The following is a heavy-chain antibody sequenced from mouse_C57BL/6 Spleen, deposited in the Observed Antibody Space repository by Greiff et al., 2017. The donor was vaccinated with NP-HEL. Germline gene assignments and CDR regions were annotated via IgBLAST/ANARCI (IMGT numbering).Heavy chain of an antibody. CDR1: GYTFTSYG. V-gene: IGHV1-81*01. CDR3: ARGRYDGYPYYAMDY. J-gene: IGHJ4*01. CDR2: IYPRSGNT. D-gene: IGHD2-3*01. Sequence: QVQLQQSGAELARPGASVKLSCKASGYTFTSYGISWVKQRTGQGLEWIGEIYPRSGNTYYNEKFKGKATLTADKSSSTAYMELRSLTTEDSAVDLCARGRYDGYPYYAMDYWGQGTSVTVSS.